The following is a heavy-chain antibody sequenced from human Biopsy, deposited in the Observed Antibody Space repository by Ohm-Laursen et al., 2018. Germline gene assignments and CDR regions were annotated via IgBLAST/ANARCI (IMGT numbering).Heavy chain of an antibody. Sequence: GTLSLTCTVSGGSISNNNYYWGWIRQPPGKGLEWIGSIFYRGSTHYKPSLKSRLNISVGTSKNQFSLKLNSVTAADTAVYYCARDYDTSGYYYVSWGQGTLVTVSS. J-gene: IGHJ5*02. CDR2: IFYRGST. D-gene: IGHD3-22*01. CDR1: GGSISNNNYY. CDR3: ARDYDTSGYYYVS. V-gene: IGHV4-39*01.